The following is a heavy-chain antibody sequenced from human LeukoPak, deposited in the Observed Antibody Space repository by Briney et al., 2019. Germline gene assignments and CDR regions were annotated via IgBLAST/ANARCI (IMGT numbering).Heavy chain of an antibody. CDR2: ISSSGTYS. J-gene: IGHJ4*02. Sequence: GGSLRLSWAASGSTFSSHSMTWVRQAPGKGMEWVSSISSSGTYSYYADSVKGRFTISRDSAKNSLYLQMNSLRAEDTAVYCCARVFYPAYYYDSSGPPNFDYWGQGSLVTVSS. D-gene: IGHD3-22*01. CDR3: ARVFYPAYYYDSSGPPNFDY. CDR1: GSTFSSHS. V-gene: IGHV3-21*01.